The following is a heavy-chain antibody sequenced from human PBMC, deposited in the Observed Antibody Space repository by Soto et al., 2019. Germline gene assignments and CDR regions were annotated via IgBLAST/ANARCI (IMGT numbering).Heavy chain of an antibody. CDR1: GFTFSSYA. Sequence: GGSLRLSCAASGFTFSSYAMHWVRQAPGKGLEWVAVTWYDGSDKYYADSVKGRFTISRDNSRNTLYLQMNSLRHGDTAVYFCARSDDSTSYPLDLWGPGTLVTVSS. CDR3: ARSDDSTSYPLDL. D-gene: IGHD4-4*01. V-gene: IGHV3-33*01. CDR2: TWYDGSDK. J-gene: IGHJ5*02.